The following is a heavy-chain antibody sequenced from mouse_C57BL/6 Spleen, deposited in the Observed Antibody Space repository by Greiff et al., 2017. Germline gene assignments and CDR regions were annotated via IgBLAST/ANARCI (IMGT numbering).Heavy chain of an antibody. D-gene: IGHD1-1*01. J-gene: IGHJ2*01. CDR2: IDPSDSET. Sequence: QVQLQQPGAELVRPGSSVKLSCKASGYTFTSYWMHWVKQRPIQGLEWIGNIDPSDSETHYNQQFKDKATLTVDKSSSTAYMQLSSLTSEDSAVYYCARRDYGSSYFDYGGQGTTLTVSS. CDR1: GYTFTSYW. V-gene: IGHV1-52*01. CDR3: ARRDYGSSYFDY.